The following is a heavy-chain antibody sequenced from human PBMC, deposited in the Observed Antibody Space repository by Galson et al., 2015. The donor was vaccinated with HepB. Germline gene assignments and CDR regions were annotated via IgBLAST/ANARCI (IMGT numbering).Heavy chain of an antibody. D-gene: IGHD6-6*01. CDR3: ARGPEEGLEYSSSYGSDY. J-gene: IGHJ4*02. Sequence: SVKVSCKASGGTFSSYAISWVRQAPGQGLEWMGGIIPIFGTANYAQKFQGRVTITADESTSTAYMELSSLRSEDTAVYYCARGPEEGLEYSSSYGSDYWGQGTLVTVSS. V-gene: IGHV1-69*13. CDR1: GGTFSSYA. CDR2: IIPIFGTA.